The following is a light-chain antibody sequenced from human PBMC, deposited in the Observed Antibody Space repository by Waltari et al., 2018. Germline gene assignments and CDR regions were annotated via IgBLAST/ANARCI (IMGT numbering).Light chain of an antibody. CDR1: SPDVAGYTY. CDR2: DVS. J-gene: IGLJ2*01. Sequence: QSALTQPASVSGSPGQSITISCTGTSPDVAGYTYVSWYQQHPGKAPKLLIFDVSTRASGVSSRFSGSKSVNTASLTISGLQAQDEADDYCSSYISSDTLELFGGGTSLTVL. V-gene: IGLV2-14*03. CDR3: SSYISSDTLEL.